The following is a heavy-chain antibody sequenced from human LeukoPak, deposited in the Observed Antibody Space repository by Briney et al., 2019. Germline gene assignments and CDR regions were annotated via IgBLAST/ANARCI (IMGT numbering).Heavy chain of an antibody. CDR3: ARALPPYYYDSRVYFDY. J-gene: IGHJ4*02. D-gene: IGHD3-22*01. CDR1: GGSISSGSYY. Sequence: SETLSLTCTVSGGSISSGSYYWSWIRQPAGKGLEWIGRIYTSGSTNYNPSLKSRVTISVDTSKNQFSLKLSSVTAADTAVYYCARALPPYYYDSRVYFDYWGQGTLVTVSS. V-gene: IGHV4-61*02. CDR2: IYTSGST.